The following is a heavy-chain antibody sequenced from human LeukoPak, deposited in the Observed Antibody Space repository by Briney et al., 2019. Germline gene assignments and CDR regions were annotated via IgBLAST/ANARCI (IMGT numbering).Heavy chain of an antibody. V-gene: IGHV3-23*01. CDR1: GFSFSNYA. Sequence: GGSLRLSCAASGFSFSNYAMSWVRQAPGKGLEWVSVISGSGRSTYYADSVRGRFTISRDNSKNTLYLQVNSLSAEVTAVYYCARDGGGINSWFWAYDYWGQGALVTVSS. J-gene: IGHJ4*02. D-gene: IGHD2-21*01. CDR3: ARDGGGINSWFWAYDY. CDR2: ISGSGRST.